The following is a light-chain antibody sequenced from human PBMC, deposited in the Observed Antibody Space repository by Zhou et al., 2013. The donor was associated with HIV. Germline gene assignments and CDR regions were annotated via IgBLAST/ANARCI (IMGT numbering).Light chain of an antibody. CDR3: QQYAKSPWT. CDR2: GAF. J-gene: IGKJ1*01. Sequence: EIVMTQSPGTLSVSPGERATLSCRASQSVGTNLAWYQQKTGQAPRLLIYGAFSRATGIPARFSGSGSGTEFTLTISSLQSEDFAVYFCQQYAKSPWTFGQGTKVTIK. CDR1: QSVGTN. V-gene: IGKV3-15*01.